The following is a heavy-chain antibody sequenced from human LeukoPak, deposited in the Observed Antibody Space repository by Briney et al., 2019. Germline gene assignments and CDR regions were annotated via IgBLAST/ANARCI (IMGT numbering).Heavy chain of an antibody. CDR2: IYYTGTT. D-gene: IGHD3-10*01. V-gene: IGHV4-39*02. Sequence: SETLSLTCTVSGGSISSSNYYWVWFRQPPGKSLEWIGSIYYTGTTYQNPSPKSRVTISVDTSNNHFSLRLTSVTAADTAVYYCARTGFWVRGVISYCDYWGQGTLVTV. CDR1: GGSISSSNYY. J-gene: IGHJ4*02. CDR3: ARTGFWVRGVISYCDY.